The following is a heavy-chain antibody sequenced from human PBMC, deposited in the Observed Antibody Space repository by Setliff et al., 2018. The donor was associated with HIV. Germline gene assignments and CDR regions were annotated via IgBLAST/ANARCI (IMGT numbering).Heavy chain of an antibody. Sequence: GGSLRLSCAASGFTFRSFWMSWVRQAPGKGLEWVANINEDGTDGGETEYAAPVKGRFTVSRDDSKNTLYLQMNSLKTDDTAVYFCTKFSEWSEDYWGQGTLVTVSS. CDR1: GFTFRSFW. V-gene: IGHV3-15*01. J-gene: IGHJ4*02. D-gene: IGHD3-3*01. CDR2: INEDGTDGGET. CDR3: TKFSEWSEDY.